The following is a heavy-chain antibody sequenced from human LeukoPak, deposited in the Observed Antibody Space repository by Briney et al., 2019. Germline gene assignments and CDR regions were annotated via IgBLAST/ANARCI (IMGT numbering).Heavy chain of an antibody. CDR2: ISGGST. CDR1: GFTFSSYA. V-gene: IGHV3-38-3*01. CDR3: CYEVDY. D-gene: IGHD2-2*01. J-gene: IGHJ4*02. Sequence: GGSLRLSCAASGFTFSSYAMSWVRQAPGKGLEWVSSISGGSTYYADSRKGRFTISRGNSKNTLHLQMNSLRAEDTLPDTSCYEVDYWGQGTLVTVSS.